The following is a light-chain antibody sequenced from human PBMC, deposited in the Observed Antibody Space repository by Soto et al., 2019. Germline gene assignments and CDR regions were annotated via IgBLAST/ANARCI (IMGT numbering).Light chain of an antibody. Sequence: ENVLTQSPGTLSLPPGERATLSCRASQSVDSNFLAWYQQKPGQAPRLLIYGASTRAAGVPDRFSGSGSGTDFTLTITRLEPEDFAVYYCQQYGRSPLMYTFGQGTKLGVK. V-gene: IGKV3-20*01. CDR1: QSVDSNF. CDR2: GAS. CDR3: QQYGRSPLMYT. J-gene: IGKJ2*01.